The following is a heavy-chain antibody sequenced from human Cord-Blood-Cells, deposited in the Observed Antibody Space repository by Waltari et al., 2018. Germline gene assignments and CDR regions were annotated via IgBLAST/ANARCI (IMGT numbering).Heavy chain of an antibody. Sequence: QVQLQESGPGLVKPSQTLSITCTVPGGSTSSGDTSWSWLRQPPGKGLEWIGYIYYSGSTYYNPSLKSRVTISVDTSKNQFSLKLSSVTAADTAVYYCARVAIGRGSSAFDIWGQGTMVTVSS. CDR3: ARVAIGRGSSAFDI. V-gene: IGHV4-30-4*08. CDR2: IYYSGST. J-gene: IGHJ3*02. CDR1: GGSTSSGDTS. D-gene: IGHD3-16*01.